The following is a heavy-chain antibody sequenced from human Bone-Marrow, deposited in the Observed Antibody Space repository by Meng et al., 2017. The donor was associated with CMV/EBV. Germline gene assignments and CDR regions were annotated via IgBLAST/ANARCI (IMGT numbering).Heavy chain of an antibody. J-gene: IGHJ4*02. D-gene: IGHD3-10*01. V-gene: IGHV3-30-3*01. CDR1: GFTFTSYI. CDR3: ARAGSLLWFGESLGY. Sequence: GESLKISCATSGFTFTSYIIHWVRQAPGKGLEWVAVISYDGSNKYYADSVKGRFTISRDNSKNTLYLQMNSLRAEDTAVYYCARAGSLLWFGESLGYWGQGTLVTVSS. CDR2: ISYDGSNK.